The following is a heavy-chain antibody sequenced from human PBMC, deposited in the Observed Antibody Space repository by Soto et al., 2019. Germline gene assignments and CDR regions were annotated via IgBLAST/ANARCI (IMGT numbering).Heavy chain of an antibody. CDR1: GYTFTSYD. Sequence: GASVKVSCKASGYTFTSYDINWVRQATGQGLEWMGWMNPNSGNTGYAQKFQGRVTMTRNTSISTAYMELSSLRSEDTAVYYCASHLRYCSSTSCYPGGYYYYMDVWGKGTTVTVSS. D-gene: IGHD2-2*01. J-gene: IGHJ6*03. CDR2: MNPNSGNT. V-gene: IGHV1-8*01. CDR3: ASHLRYCSSTSCYPGGYYYYMDV.